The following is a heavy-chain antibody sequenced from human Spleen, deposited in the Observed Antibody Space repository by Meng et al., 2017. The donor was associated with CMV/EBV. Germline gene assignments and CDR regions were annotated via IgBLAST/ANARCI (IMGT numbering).Heavy chain of an antibody. CDR2: ITEDGSET. V-gene: IGHV3-7*01. CDR3: ARDPRGDGGVTFDY. CDR1: GFTFSSYE. J-gene: IGHJ4*02. Sequence: GESLNISCAASGFTFSSYELNWVRQAPGKGLEWVANITEDGSETYYLDSVKGRFTISRDSAKNSLFLQMNSLRADDTAVYYCARDPRGDGGVTFDYWGQGILVTVSS. D-gene: IGHD5-24*01.